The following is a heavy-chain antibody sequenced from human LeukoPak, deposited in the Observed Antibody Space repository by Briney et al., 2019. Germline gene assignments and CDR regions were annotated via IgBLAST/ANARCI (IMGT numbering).Heavy chain of an antibody. CDR3: ASISSWPSWFDP. D-gene: IGHD6-13*01. CDR2: ISGSGGST. V-gene: IGHV3-23*01. J-gene: IGHJ5*02. CDR1: GFTFSSYA. Sequence: GGSLRLSCAASGFTFSSYAMSWVRQAPGKGLEWVSAISGSGGSTYYADSVKGRFTISRDNAKNSLYLQMNSLRDEDTAVYYCASISSWPSWFDPWGQGTLVTVSS.